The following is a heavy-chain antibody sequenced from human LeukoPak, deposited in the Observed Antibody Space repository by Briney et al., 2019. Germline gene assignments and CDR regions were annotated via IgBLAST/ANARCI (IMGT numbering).Heavy chain of an antibody. CDR3: ARAHHDQIVGATFLPYDFDY. J-gene: IGHJ4*02. CDR2: ISTNTGNP. V-gene: IGHV7-4-1*02. D-gene: IGHD1-26*01. Sequence: VSVKVSCKASGYTFTSYAMNWVRQAPRQGLEWMGWISTNTGNPTYAQGFTGRFVFSLDTSVSTAYLQISSLKAEDTAVYYCARAHHDQIVGATFLPYDFDYWGQGTLVTVSS. CDR1: GYTFTSYA.